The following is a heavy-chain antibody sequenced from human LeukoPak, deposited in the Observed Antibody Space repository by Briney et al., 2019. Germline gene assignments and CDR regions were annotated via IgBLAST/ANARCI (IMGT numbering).Heavy chain of an antibody. CDR3: ASAMDYYYYGMDV. V-gene: IGHV5-51*01. CDR2: IYPGDSDT. Sequence: TGESLKISCKGSGYSFTSYWIGWVRQMPEKGLEWMGIIYPGDSDTRYSPSFQGQVTISADKSISTAYLQWSSLKASDTAMYYRASAMDYYYYGMDVWGQGTTVTVSS. J-gene: IGHJ6*02. CDR1: GYSFTSYW.